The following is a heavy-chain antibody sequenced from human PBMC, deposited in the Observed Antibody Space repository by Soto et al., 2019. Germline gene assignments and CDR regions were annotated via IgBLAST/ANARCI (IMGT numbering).Heavy chain of an antibody. Sequence: QVQLVQSGSELKKPGASVKVSCKASGYTFTSYAMNWVRQAPGQGLEWMGWINTNTGNPTYAQGFTGRFVFSLDTSVSTAYLQICSLKAEDTAVYYCASKKDIIMVRGVIKSLYGMDVWGQGTTVTVSS. CDR2: INTNTGNP. J-gene: IGHJ6*02. CDR1: GYTFTSYA. D-gene: IGHD3-10*01. V-gene: IGHV7-4-1*01. CDR3: ASKKDIIMVRGVIKSLYGMDV.